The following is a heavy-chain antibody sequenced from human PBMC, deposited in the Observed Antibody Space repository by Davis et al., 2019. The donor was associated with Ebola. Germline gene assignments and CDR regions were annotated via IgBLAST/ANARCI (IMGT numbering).Heavy chain of an antibody. V-gene: IGHV3-11*01. CDR2: ITSSDIAT. CDR1: GFTFSDYY. J-gene: IGHJ4*02. Sequence: GESLKISCAASGFTFSDYYMNWIRQAPGKGLEWISYITSSDIATHYADSVRGRFTISRDYAKNSLYLQMNNLRAEDTAVYYCARGHNYDSSGFLFDFWGQGTLVTVSS. CDR3: ARGHNYDSSGFLFDF. D-gene: IGHD3-22*01.